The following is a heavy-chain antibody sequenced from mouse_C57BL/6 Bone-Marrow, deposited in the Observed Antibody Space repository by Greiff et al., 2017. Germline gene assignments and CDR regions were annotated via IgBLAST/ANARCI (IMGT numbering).Heavy chain of an antibody. Sequence: EVHLVESGGDLVKPGGSLKLSCAASGFTFSSYGMSWVRQTPDKRLEWVATISSGGSYTYYPDSVKGRFTISRDNAKNTLYLQMSSLKSEDPAMYYCASLYYYGSSSYWYFDVWGTGTTVTVSS. D-gene: IGHD1-1*01. J-gene: IGHJ1*03. V-gene: IGHV5-6*01. CDR3: ASLYYYGSSSYWYFDV. CDR1: GFTFSSYG. CDR2: ISSGGSYT.